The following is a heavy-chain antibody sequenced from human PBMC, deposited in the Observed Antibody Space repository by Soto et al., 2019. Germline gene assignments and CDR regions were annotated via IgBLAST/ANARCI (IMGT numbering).Heavy chain of an antibody. CDR2: IDPSDSYT. CDR3: ARHKAFYYDNSGA. Sequence: GESLKISCKGSGYSFTSYWISWVRQMPGKGLEWMGRIDPSDSYTNYSPSFQGHVTMSADKYINTAYLQWSSLQASDSAMYYCARHKAFYYDNSGAWGQGSRVTVAS. CDR1: GYSFTSYW. D-gene: IGHD3-22*01. J-gene: IGHJ5*02. V-gene: IGHV5-10-1*01.